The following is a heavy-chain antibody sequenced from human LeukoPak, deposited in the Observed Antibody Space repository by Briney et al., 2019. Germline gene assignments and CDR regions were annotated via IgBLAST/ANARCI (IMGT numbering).Heavy chain of an antibody. CDR2: ISGSGGDT. CDR3: AKKGATTGDFDY. D-gene: IGHD1-26*01. Sequence: GGSLRLSCVASGFSFSSYWMTWVRQAPGKGPEWVSAISGSGGDTYYADSVKGRFTISRDNSKNTLYLQMNSLRAEDTAVYYCAKKGATTGDFDYWGQGTLVTVSS. CDR1: GFSFSSYW. J-gene: IGHJ4*02. V-gene: IGHV3-23*01.